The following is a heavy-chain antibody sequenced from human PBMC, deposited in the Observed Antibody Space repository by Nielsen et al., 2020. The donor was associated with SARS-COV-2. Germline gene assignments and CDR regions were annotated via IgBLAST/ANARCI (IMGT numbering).Heavy chain of an antibody. J-gene: IGHJ6*02. CDR2: FDPEDGET. V-gene: IGHV1-24*01. Sequence: ASVKVSCKASGYTFTSYGISWVRQAPGKGLEWMGGFDPEDGETIYAQKFQGRVTMTEDTSTDTAYMELSSLRSEDTAVYYCATARYCSSTSCYLYYYGMDVWGQGTTVTVSS. CDR3: ATARYCSSTSCYLYYYGMDV. D-gene: IGHD2-2*01. CDR1: GYTFTSYG.